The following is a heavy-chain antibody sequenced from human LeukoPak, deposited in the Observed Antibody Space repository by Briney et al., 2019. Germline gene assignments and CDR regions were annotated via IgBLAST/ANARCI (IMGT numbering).Heavy chain of an antibody. J-gene: IGHJ4*02. V-gene: IGHV1-8*01. CDR1: GYTFTSYD. CDR3: ARYYYYDSSGYYQSYTDY. CDR2: MNPNSGNT. Sequence: ASVKVSCKASGYTFTSYDINWVRQATGQRLEWMGWMNPNSGNTGYAQKFQGRVTMTRNTSISTAYMELSSLRSEDTAVYYCARYYYYDSSGYYQSYTDYWGQGTLVTVSS. D-gene: IGHD3-22*01.